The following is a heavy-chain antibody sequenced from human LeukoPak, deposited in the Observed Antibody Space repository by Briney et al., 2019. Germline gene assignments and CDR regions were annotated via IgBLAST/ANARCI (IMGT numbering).Heavy chain of an antibody. V-gene: IGHV4-59*11. D-gene: IGHD5-18*01. CDR1: CGSLSILY. Sequence: SDTLSLPCTLSCGSLSILYWSYTGHPRGEPLVSCGYLLYSGSTNYTPSLKSRVTISVDTSKNQFSLKLSSVTAADTAVYYCARDHRTYSPRPTNDAFDIWGQGTMVTVSS. J-gene: IGHJ3*02. CDR3: ARDHRTYSPRPTNDAFDI. CDR2: LLYSGST.